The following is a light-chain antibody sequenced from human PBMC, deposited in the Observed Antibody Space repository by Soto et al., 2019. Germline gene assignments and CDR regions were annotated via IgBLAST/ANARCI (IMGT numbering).Light chain of an antibody. CDR3: QQYGSSPLT. CDR1: QSVSSNY. V-gene: IGKV3-20*01. J-gene: IGKJ3*01. Sequence: EIVLTQSPGTLSLSPGERATLSCRASQSVSSNYLAWYQQKPGQAPRVLIYGASTRATGIPDRFSGSGSGTAFTLTISRLEPEDFGVYYCQQYGSSPLTFGPGTKVDIK. CDR2: GAS.